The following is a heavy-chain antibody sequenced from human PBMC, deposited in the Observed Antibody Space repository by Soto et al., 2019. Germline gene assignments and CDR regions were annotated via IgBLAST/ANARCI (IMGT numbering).Heavy chain of an antibody. V-gene: IGHV3-23*01. CDR2: ISGSGGST. CDR3: AKDTGLTGVKSRFDAFDI. Sequence: GGSLRLSCAASGFTFSSYAMSWVRQAPGKGLEWVSAISGSGGSTYYADSVKGRFTISRDNSKNTLYLQMNSLRAEDTAVYYCAKDTGLTGVKSRFDAFDIWGQGTMVTVSS. J-gene: IGHJ3*02. D-gene: IGHD7-27*01. CDR1: GFTFSSYA.